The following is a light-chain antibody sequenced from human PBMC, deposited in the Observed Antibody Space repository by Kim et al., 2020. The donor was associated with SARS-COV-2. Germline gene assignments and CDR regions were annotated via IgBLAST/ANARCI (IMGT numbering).Light chain of an antibody. Sequence: SSELTQYPAVSVALGQTVRITCQGDSLRSYYASWYQQKPGQAPVLVIYGKNNRPSGIPDRFSGSSSGNTASLTITGAQAEDEADYYCNSRDSSGNPLVFGGGTQLTVL. CDR1: SLRSYY. CDR3: NSRDSSGNPLV. J-gene: IGLJ3*02. V-gene: IGLV3-19*01. CDR2: GKN.